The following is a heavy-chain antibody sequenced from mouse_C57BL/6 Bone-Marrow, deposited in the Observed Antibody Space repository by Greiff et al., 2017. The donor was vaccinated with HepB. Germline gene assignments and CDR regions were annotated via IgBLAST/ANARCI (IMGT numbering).Heavy chain of an antibody. CDR2: SRNKANDYTT. CDR3: ARDSYDAMDY. V-gene: IGHV7-1*01. J-gene: IGHJ4*01. CDR1: GFTFSDFY. Sequence: EVQLVESGGGLVQSGRSLRLSCATSGFTFSDFYMEWVRQAPGKGLEWIAASRNKANDYTTEYSASVKGRFIVSRDTSQSILYLQMNALRAEDTAIYYCARDSYDAMDYWGQGTSVTVSS.